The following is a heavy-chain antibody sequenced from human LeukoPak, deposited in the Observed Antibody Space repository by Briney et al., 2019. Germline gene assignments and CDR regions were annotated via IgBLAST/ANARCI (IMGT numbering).Heavy chain of an antibody. CDR3: ARHLTIFGVVTLPDY. V-gene: IGHV5-51*01. D-gene: IGHD3-3*01. CDR1: GYSFTSYW. CDR2: IYPGDSDT. Sequence: GESLKISCKGSGYSFTSYWIGWVRQMPGKGLEWMGIIYPGDSDTRYSPSFQGQVTISADKSISTAYLQWSSLKASDTAMYYCARHLTIFGVVTLPDYWGQGTLVTVSS. J-gene: IGHJ4*02.